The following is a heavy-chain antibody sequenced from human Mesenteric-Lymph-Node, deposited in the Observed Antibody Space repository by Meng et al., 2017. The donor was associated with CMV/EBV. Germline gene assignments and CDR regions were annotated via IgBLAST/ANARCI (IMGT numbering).Heavy chain of an antibody. V-gene: IGHV3-30*02. J-gene: IGHJ4*02. CDR1: GFSFSNYG. Sequence: GGSLRLSCETSGFSFSNYGFHWVRQAPGKGLEWVAFIRYDETDKYYADSVLDRFTISRDNSQKTVFLQMSSLRPEDTGLYYCARDRLPSVYRGLDYWGQGMLVTVSS. D-gene: IGHD1-26*01. CDR2: IRYDETDK. CDR3: ARDRLPSVYRGLDY.